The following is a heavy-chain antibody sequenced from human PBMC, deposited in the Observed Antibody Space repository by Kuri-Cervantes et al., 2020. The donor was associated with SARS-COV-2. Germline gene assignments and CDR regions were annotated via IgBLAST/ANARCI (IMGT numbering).Heavy chain of an antibody. CDR1: GGSISSSNW. J-gene: IGHJ4*02. D-gene: IGHD3-16*01. CDR2: IYYSGST. V-gene: IGHV4-39*01. Sequence: SETLSLTCAASGGSISSSNWWSWVRQPPGKGLEWIGSIYYSGSTYYNPSLKSRVTISVDTSKNQFSLKPSSVTAADTAVYYCATQSRGNYWGQGTLVTVSS. CDR3: ATQSRGNY.